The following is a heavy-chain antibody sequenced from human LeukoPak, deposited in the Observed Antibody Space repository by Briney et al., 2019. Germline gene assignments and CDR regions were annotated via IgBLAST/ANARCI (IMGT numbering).Heavy chain of an antibody. D-gene: IGHD6-13*01. J-gene: IGHJ4*02. CDR1: GYSFSRYW. Sequence: GESLKISCQSSGYSFSRYWVAWVRQVPGKGLEFMGIIYPGDSDTTYSPSFQGRVTISVDESVGSAYLQLSSLKPSDSAMYYCARRYISSSKYYFDYWGQGTLVTVSS. CDR3: ARRYISSSKYYFDY. CDR2: IYPGDSDT. V-gene: IGHV5-51*01.